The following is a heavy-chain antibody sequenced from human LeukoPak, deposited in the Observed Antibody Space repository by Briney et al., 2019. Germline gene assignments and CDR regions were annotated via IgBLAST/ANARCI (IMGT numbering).Heavy chain of an antibody. J-gene: IGHJ5*01. CDR3: AKGGCSSTSCPPDS. CDR1: GFTFDNFA. D-gene: IGHD2-2*01. V-gene: IGHV3-43D*04. CDR2: ISWDGDST. Sequence: GGSLRLSCVGSGFTFDNFAMHWVRQPVGKGLEWVSLISWDGDSTYYADSVKGRFAISRDNSENSLYLQMNILRAEDTALYRCAKGGCSSTSCPPDSWGQGTLVTVSS.